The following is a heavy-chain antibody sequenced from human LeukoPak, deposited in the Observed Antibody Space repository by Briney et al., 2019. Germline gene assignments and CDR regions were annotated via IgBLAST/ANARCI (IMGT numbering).Heavy chain of an antibody. V-gene: IGHV4-39*02. D-gene: IGHD3-9*01. CDR3: ARLRYDILTGYCDN. CDR1: GGSISSSGYC. J-gene: IGHJ4*02. CDR2: IDYSGNT. Sequence: SETLSLTCTVSGGSISSSGYCWGWIRQPPGKGLEWIGSIDYSGNTNYNPSLKSRVTISLDTSKNHFSLKLSSVTAADTAVYYCARLRYDILTGYCDNWGQGTLVTVSS.